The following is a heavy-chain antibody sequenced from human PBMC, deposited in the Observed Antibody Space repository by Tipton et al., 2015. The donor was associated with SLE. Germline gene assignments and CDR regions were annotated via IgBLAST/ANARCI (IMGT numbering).Heavy chain of an antibody. D-gene: IGHD6-19*01. CDR1: GFTFNSHS. V-gene: IGHV3-7*01. CDR2: IKPDGREI. CDR3: ARDGSGWSIT. J-gene: IGHJ5*02. Sequence: GSLRLSCVASGFTFNSHSLSWVRQAPGKGLEWVANIKPDGREIYYVDSVKGRFTISRDTAKTSLYLHMDGLRVGDTAVYYCARDGSGWSITWGQGTMVTVYS.